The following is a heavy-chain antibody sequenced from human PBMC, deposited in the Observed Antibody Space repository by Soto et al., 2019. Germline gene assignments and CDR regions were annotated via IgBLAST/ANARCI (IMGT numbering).Heavy chain of an antibody. CDR3: ARGYCSGGSCYSLGPAEYFQH. Sequence: GASVKVSCKPSGGTFSSYAISCVRQAPGQGLEWMGGIIPIFGTANYAQKFQGRVTITADESTSTAYMELSSLRSEDTAVYYCARGYCSGGSCYSLGPAEYFQHWGQGTLVTVSS. D-gene: IGHD2-15*01. CDR2: IIPIFGTA. J-gene: IGHJ1*01. V-gene: IGHV1-69*13. CDR1: GGTFSSYA.